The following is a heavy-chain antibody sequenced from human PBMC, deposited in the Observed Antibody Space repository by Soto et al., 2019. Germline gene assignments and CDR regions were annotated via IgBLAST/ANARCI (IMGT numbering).Heavy chain of an antibody. CDR3: ATLATYGSGSYYVI. CDR2: LKSKSDGGTT. Sequence: EVQLVESGGGLAKPGGSLRLSCAVSGFNLNDAWMNWVRQAPGKGLEWVGVLKSKSDGGTTDYAAPVKGRFPISRDDSKNTLYLQMSSLKTEDTAVYYCATLATYGSGSYYVIWGQGTLITVSS. V-gene: IGHV3-15*07. J-gene: IGHJ4*02. D-gene: IGHD3-10*01. CDR1: GFNLNDAW.